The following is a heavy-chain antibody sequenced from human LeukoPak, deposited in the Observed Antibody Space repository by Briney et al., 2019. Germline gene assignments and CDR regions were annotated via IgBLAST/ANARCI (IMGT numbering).Heavy chain of an antibody. D-gene: IGHD6-19*01. Sequence: GGSLRLSCAASGFTFSNYAMYWVRQAPGKGLEYVSVISSNGGSTYYANSVKGRFTISRDNSKNTLYLQMGSLRSDDTAVYYCARGQWLGTFDYWGQGTLVTVSS. V-gene: IGHV3-64*01. CDR1: GFTFSNYA. CDR2: ISSNGGST. J-gene: IGHJ4*02. CDR3: ARGQWLGTFDY.